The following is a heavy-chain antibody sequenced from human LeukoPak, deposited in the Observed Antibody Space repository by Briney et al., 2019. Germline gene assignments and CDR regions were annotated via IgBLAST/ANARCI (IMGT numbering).Heavy chain of an antibody. V-gene: IGHV1-46*01. CDR2: INPSGGST. D-gene: IGHD3-22*01. J-gene: IGHJ6*01. CDR1: GYTFTSYF. Sequence: ASVKVSCKASGYTFTSYFMHWVRQAPGQGLEWMGIINPSGGSTSYAQKFQGRVTMTRDTSTSTVYMELSSLRSEDTAVYYCARDSYASSGSYLERYGMDVWGQGTTVTVSS. CDR3: ARDSYASSGSYLERYGMDV.